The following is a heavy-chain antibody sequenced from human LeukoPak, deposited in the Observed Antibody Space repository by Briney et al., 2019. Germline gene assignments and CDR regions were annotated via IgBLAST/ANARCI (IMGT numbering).Heavy chain of an antibody. D-gene: IGHD3-22*01. CDR3: ARDAYYYDSSGYRRGFDY. J-gene: IGHJ4*02. CDR1: GGSFSGYY. CDR2: IYHSGST. Sequence: SETLSLTCAVYGGSFSGYYWGWIRQPPGKGLEWIGSIYHSGSTYYNPSLKSRVTISVDTSKNQFSLKLSSVTAADTAVYYCARDAYYYDSSGYRRGFDYWGQGTLVTVSS. V-gene: IGHV4-34*01.